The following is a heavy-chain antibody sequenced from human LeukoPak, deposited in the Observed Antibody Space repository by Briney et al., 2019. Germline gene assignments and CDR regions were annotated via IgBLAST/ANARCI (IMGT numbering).Heavy chain of an antibody. V-gene: IGHV1-2*02. CDR3: ARDPSIAAAGTGWFDP. D-gene: IGHD6-13*01. Sequence: ASVKVSCKASGYTFTGYYMHWVRQAPGQGLEWMGWINPNSGGTNYAQKFQGRVTMTRDTSISTAYMELSRLRSDDTAVYYCARDPSIAAAGTGWFDPWGQGTLVTVSS. CDR2: INPNSGGT. J-gene: IGHJ5*02. CDR1: GYTFTGYY.